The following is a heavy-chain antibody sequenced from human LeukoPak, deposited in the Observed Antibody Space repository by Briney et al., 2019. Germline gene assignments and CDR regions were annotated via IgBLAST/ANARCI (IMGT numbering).Heavy chain of an antibody. J-gene: IGHJ4*02. CDR1: GFNFSRYW. Sequence: GGSLRLSCAASGFNFSRYWMSWVRQAPGTGLEGVANIKQDGSEKYYVDSVKGRFTISRDNAKNSLYLQMNSLRAEDTAVYYCARGYGSGSYHFDYWGQGTLVTVSS. D-gene: IGHD3-10*01. V-gene: IGHV3-7*01. CDR2: IKQDGSEK. CDR3: ARGYGSGSYHFDY.